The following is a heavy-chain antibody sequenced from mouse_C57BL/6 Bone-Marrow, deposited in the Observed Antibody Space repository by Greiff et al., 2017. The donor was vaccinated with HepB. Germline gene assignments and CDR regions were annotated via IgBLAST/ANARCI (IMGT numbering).Heavy chain of an antibody. CDR3: AMVVTTTPYYYAMDY. J-gene: IGHJ4*01. CDR1: GYTFTDYN. CDR2: INPNNGGT. Sequence: EVKLQESGPELVKPGASVKIPCKASGYTFTDYNMDWVKQSHGKSLEWIGDINPNNGGTIYNQKFKGKATLTVDKSSSTAYMELRSLTSEDTAVYYCAMVVTTTPYYYAMDYWGQGTSVTVSS. V-gene: IGHV1-18*01. D-gene: IGHD2-2*01.